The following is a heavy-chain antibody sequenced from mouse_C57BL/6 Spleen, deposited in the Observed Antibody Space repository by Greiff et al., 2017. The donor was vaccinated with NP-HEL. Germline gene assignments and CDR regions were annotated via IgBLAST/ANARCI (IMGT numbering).Heavy chain of an antibody. D-gene: IGHD2-1*01. CDR1: GYAFSSSW. J-gene: IGHJ4*01. Sequence: QVQQQQSGPELVKPGASVKISCKASGYAFSSSWMNWVKQRPGKGLEWIGRIYPGDGDTNYNGKFKGKATLTADKSSSTAYMQLSSLTSEDSAVYFCARPYGNYGGGAMDYWGQGTSVTVSS. CDR3: ARPYGNYGGGAMDY. V-gene: IGHV1-82*01. CDR2: IYPGDGDT.